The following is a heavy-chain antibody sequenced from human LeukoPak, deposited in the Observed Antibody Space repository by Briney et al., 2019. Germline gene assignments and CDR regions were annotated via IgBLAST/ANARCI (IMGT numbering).Heavy chain of an antibody. J-gene: IGHJ5*02. D-gene: IGHD6-13*01. CDR2: IYYSGST. CDR1: GGSISSYY. Sequence: SETLSLTCTVSGGSISSYYWSWIRQPPGKGLEWIGYIYYSGSTNYNPSLKSRVTISVDTSKNQFSLKLSSVTAADTAVYYCARDLRGNIAAAGMWGSWFDPWGQGTLVTVSS. CDR3: ARDLRGNIAAAGMWGSWFDP. V-gene: IGHV4-59*01.